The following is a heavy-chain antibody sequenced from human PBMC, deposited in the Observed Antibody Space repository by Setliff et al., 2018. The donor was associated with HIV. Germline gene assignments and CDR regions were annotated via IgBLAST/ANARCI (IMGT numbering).Heavy chain of an antibody. V-gene: IGHV3-20*04. J-gene: IGHJ4*02. CDR1: GFTFDDYG. Sequence: GGSLRLSCAASGFTFDDYGMSWVRQAPGKGLEWVSGINWNGGSTGYADSVKGRFTISRDNAKNSLYLQMNSLRAEDTAVYYCARGGDRQQLVLIDYWGQGTLVTVSS. CDR2: INWNGGST. D-gene: IGHD6-13*01. CDR3: ARGGDRQQLVLIDY.